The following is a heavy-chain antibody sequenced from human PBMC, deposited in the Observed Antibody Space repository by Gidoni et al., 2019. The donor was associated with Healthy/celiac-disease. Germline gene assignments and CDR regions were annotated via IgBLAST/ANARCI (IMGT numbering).Heavy chain of an antibody. V-gene: IGHV3-9*01. CDR1: GLPFDDYA. Sequence: EVQLVEHGGGLVQPGRSLRLSCGASGLPFDDYALHWVRQAPGKGLEWVSVISWNSGSIGYADSVKGRFTISRDNAKNSLYLQMNSLRAEDTALYYCAKSDAFFGSSSWDWGQGTLVTVSS. CDR2: ISWNSGSI. CDR3: AKSDAFFGSSSWD. D-gene: IGHD6-6*01. J-gene: IGHJ4*02.